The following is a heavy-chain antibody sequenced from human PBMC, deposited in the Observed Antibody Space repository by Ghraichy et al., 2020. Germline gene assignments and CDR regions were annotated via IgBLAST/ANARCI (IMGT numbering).Heavy chain of an antibody. V-gene: IGHV4-34*01. CDR3: SHFWSGYYEEDY. CDR2: INHSGST. J-gene: IGHJ4*02. D-gene: IGHD3-3*02. CDR1: GGSFSGYY. Sequence: SETLSLTCAVYGGSFSGYYWSWIRQPPGKGPEWIGEINHSGSTNYNPSLKSRVTISVDTSKNQFSLKLSSVTAADTAVYYCSHFWSGYYEEDYWGQGTLVTVSS.